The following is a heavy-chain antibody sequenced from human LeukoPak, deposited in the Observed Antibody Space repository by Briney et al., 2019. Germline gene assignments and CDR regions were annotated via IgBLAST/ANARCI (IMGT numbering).Heavy chain of an antibody. J-gene: IGHJ4*02. CDR1: GYTLTELS. D-gene: IGHD3-22*01. CDR3: ATTYYDSSGYHHY. V-gene: IGHV1-24*01. CDR2: FDPEDGET. Sequence: GASVKVSCKVSGYTLTELSMHWVRQAPGKGLEWMGGFDPEDGETVYAQKFQGRVTMTEDTSTDTAYMELSSPRSEDTAVYYCATTYYDSSGYHHYWGQGTLVTVSS.